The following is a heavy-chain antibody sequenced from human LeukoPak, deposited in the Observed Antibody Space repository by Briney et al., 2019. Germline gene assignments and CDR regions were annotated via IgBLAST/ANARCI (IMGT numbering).Heavy chain of an antibody. J-gene: IGHJ3*02. CDR1: GGSIRSSSYY. CDR2: IYYSGGS. Sequence: PSETLSLTCSVSGGSIRSSSYYWGWIRQPPGKGLKWIGSIYYSGGSYYNPSLKSRVTISVDTSKNQFSLKLTSVTAADTALYYCARDLYSSKTNDAFDIWGQGTVVTVSS. D-gene: IGHD6-13*01. V-gene: IGHV4-39*07. CDR3: ARDLYSSKTNDAFDI.